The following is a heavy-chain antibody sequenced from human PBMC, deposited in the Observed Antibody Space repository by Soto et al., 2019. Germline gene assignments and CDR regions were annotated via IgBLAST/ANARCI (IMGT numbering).Heavy chain of an antibody. Sequence: GGALRLSCAGSGVTFSSYAINWGRQAPGKGLEWGSTISDSGSTYYADAVKGRFTGSRDNSKNKLYLQMNNLRAEDTAVYYCAKGGKGICSSTSCLYYFDHWGQGALVTVSS. V-gene: IGHV3-23*01. CDR1: GVTFSSYA. J-gene: IGHJ4*02. CDR2: ISDSGST. CDR3: AKGGKGICSSTSCLYYFDH. D-gene: IGHD2-2*01.